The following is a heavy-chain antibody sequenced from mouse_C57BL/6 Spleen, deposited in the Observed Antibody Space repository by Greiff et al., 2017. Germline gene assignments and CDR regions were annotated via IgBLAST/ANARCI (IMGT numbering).Heavy chain of an antibody. CDR1: GYTFTTYP. D-gene: IGHD2-14*01. CDR2: FHPCNDVI. J-gene: IGHJ4*01. Sequence: QVQLQQSGAELVKPGASVKMSCKASGYTFTTYPIAWMKQNHGKSPVWIGNFHPCNDVIKYNEKFKGKATLTVEKSSSTVYLGLSRLTSDVSAVSYCARRDRNFALGDWGKGTSVTVAS. CDR3: ARRDRNFALGD. V-gene: IGHV1-47*01.